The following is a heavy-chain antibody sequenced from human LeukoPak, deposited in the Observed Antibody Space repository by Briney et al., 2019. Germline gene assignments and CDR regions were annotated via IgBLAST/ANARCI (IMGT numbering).Heavy chain of an antibody. V-gene: IGHV1-2*02. CDR1: GYTFIGYY. J-gene: IGHJ4*02. CDR2: INPNRGGT. CDR3: ARTSHQYYFDY. Sequence: ASVKVSCKASGYTFIGYYMHWVRQTPGQGLEWMGWINPNRGGTNYAQKFQGRVTMTRDTSISTAYMELSRLRSDDTAVYYCARTSHQYYFDYGGQGTLVTVSS.